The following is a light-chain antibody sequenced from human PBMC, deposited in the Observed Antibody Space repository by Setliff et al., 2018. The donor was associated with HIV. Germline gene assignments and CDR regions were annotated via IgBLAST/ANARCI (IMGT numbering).Light chain of an antibody. Sequence: DIQMTQSPSTLSASVGDRVTITCRASQSISSWLAWYQQKPGKAPKLLIYKASTLESGVPSRFSGSGSGTEFTLTISSLQPDDFATYYCQDYSTASRTFGQGTRWIS. J-gene: IGKJ1*01. V-gene: IGKV1-5*03. CDR3: QDYSTASRT. CDR1: QSISSW. CDR2: KAS.